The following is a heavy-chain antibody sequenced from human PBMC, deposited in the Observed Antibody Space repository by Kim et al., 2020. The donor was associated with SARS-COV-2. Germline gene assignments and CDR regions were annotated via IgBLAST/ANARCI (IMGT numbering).Heavy chain of an antibody. Sequence: GGSLRLSCAASGFNFNDYTFHWIRQVPGKGLEWVSLISWDGGRTYYAECVKGRFTFSRDNTKKSLYLQMNSLTTEDTALYYCTKDRLGREIWGFGMDVWGPGTTVTVSS. CDR2: ISWDGGRT. J-gene: IGHJ6*02. V-gene: IGHV3-43*01. CDR3: TKDRLGREIWGFGMDV. D-gene: IGHD3-16*01. CDR1: GFNFNDYT.